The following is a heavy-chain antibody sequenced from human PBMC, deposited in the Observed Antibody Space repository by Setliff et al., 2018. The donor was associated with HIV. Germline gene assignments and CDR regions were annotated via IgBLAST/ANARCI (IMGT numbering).Heavy chain of an antibody. V-gene: IGHV4-4*07. CDR2: IYTSGST. CDR1: GGSISSHY. J-gene: IGHJ6*03. D-gene: IGHD3-3*01. CDR3: ARCYYNFWSGYPLDYMDV. Sequence: TSETLSLTCTVSGGSISSHYWSWIRQPSGKGLEWIGHIYTSGSTNYNPSLKSRVTMSVGTSKNQFSLKLSSVTAADTAVYYCARCYYNFWSGYPLDYMDVWGKGTTVTVSS.